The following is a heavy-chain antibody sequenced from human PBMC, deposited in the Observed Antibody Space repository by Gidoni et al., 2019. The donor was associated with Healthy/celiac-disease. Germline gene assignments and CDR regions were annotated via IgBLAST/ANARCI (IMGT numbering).Heavy chain of an antibody. Sequence: EVQLLESGGGVVQPGGSLRLSCAASGFTFSSYAMSWVRQAPGKGLEWVSAISGSGGSTYYADSVKGRFTISRDNSKNTLYLQMNSLRAEDTAVYYCAKDLATDSSGWYGFDYWGQGTLVTVSS. CDR1: GFTFSSYA. CDR2: ISGSGGST. D-gene: IGHD6-19*01. V-gene: IGHV3-23*01. CDR3: AKDLATDSSGWYGFDY. J-gene: IGHJ4*02.